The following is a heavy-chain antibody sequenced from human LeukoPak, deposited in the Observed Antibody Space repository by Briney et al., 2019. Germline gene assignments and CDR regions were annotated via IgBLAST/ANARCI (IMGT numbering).Heavy chain of an antibody. D-gene: IGHD2-15*01. CDR1: GFTFSSYS. Sequence: PGGSLRLSCAASGFTFSSYSMNWVRQAPGKGLEWVSSISSSSSYIYYADTVKGRFTISRDNAKNSLYLQMNSLRAEDTAVYYCARDMSSGSGPYGMDVWGQGTTVTVSS. CDR2: ISSSSSYI. V-gene: IGHV3-21*01. CDR3: ARDMSSGSGPYGMDV. J-gene: IGHJ6*02.